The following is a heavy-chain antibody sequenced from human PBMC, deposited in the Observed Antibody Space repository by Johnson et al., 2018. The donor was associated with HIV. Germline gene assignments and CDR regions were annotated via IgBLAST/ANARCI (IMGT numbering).Heavy chain of an antibody. V-gene: IGHV3-30*03. CDR1: GFTFSSYG. CDR3: VRRARDTSTWLGGSLNAFDI. Sequence: QVQLVESGGGVVQPGRSLRLSCVASGFTFSSYGMHWVRQTPGKGLEWVAVISYNGTNTWYADSVKGRFTISRDNSKNTMYLQLNSLRPEDTAVYYCVRRARDTSTWLGGSLNAFDIWGQGTMVTVSS. D-gene: IGHD6-13*01. CDR2: ISYNGTNT. J-gene: IGHJ3*02.